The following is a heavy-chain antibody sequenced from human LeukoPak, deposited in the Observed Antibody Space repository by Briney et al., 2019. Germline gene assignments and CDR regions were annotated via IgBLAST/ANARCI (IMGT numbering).Heavy chain of an antibody. V-gene: IGHV4-61*02. J-gene: IGHJ4*02. CDR1: GGSISSGSYY. D-gene: IGHD3-3*01. Sequence: SETLSLTCTVSGGSISSGSYYWSWIRQPAGKGLEWIGRIYTSGSTNYNPSLKSRVTISVDTSKNQFSLKLSSVTAADTAVYYCARGSGYDFWSGYPDYWGQGTLVTVFS. CDR2: IYTSGST. CDR3: ARGSGYDFWSGYPDY.